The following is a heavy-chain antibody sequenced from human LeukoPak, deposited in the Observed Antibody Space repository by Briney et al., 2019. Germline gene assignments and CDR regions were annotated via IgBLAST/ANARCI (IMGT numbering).Heavy chain of an antibody. CDR1: GGSISSSSYY. CDR2: IYYSGST. Sequence: PSETLSLTCTVSGGSISSSSYYWGWIRQPPGKRLEWIGSIYYSGSTYYNPSLKSRVTISVDTSKNQFSLKLSSVTAADTAVYYCARLCSGGSCYSSDYWGQGTLVTVSS. J-gene: IGHJ4*02. V-gene: IGHV4-39*07. CDR3: ARLCSGGSCYSSDY. D-gene: IGHD2-15*01.